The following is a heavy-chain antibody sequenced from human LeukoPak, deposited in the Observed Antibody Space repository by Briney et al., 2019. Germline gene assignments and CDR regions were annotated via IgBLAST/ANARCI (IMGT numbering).Heavy chain of an antibody. Sequence: SETLSLTCTVSGGSLSSHYWSWIRQPPGKGLEWIGYIYYSGSTNYNPSLKSRVTISVDTSRDQFSLTLRSVTAADTAIYYCASRPADTTWYGVFDYWSQGTLVTVSS. V-gene: IGHV4-59*11. CDR3: ASRPADTTWYGVFDY. D-gene: IGHD3-10*01. CDR1: GGSLSSHY. CDR2: IYYSGST. J-gene: IGHJ4*02.